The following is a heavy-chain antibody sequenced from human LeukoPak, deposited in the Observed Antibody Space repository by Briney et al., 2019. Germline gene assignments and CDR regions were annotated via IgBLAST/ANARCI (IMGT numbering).Heavy chain of an antibody. V-gene: IGHV4-38-2*02. D-gene: IGHD6-13*01. CDR1: GYSISSGYY. J-gene: IGHJ4*02. CDR2: ICHSGST. Sequence: PSETLSLTCTVSGYSISSGYYWGWIRQPPGKGLEWIGSICHSGSTYYNPSLKSRVTISVDTSKNQFSLKLSSVTAADTAVYYCARGDDYSIVFFDYWGQGTLVTVSS. CDR3: ARGDDYSIVFFDY.